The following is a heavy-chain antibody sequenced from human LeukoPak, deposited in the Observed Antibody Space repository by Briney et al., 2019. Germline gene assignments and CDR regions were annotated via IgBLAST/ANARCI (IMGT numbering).Heavy chain of an antibody. CDR1: GFTFSSYW. CDR2: IKQDGSEK. CDR3: AKDSTMAGTLFDY. D-gene: IGHD6-19*01. J-gene: IGHJ4*02. V-gene: IGHV3-7*01. Sequence: GGSLRLSCAASGFTFSSYWMSWVRQAPGKGLEWVANIKQDGSEKYYVDSVKGRFTISRDNAKNSLYLQMNSLRAEDTAVYYCAKDSTMAGTLFDYWGQGTLVTVSS.